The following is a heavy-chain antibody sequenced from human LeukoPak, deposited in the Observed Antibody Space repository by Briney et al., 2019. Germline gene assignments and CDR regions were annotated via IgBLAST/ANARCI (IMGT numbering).Heavy chain of an antibody. V-gene: IGHV4-4*07. CDR3: ARVGANDYLDL. D-gene: IGHD3-16*01. Sequence: KSSGTLCLSCAVSGGSISSYYWNWIRQPAGRGLEWVGRIYASGSTNYNPSPTSLVTMSVDTSKNQLSLMLSSVTAANTAVYYCARVGANDYLDLWGQGTLVTVSS. CDR2: IYASGST. J-gene: IGHJ4*02. CDR1: GGSISSYY.